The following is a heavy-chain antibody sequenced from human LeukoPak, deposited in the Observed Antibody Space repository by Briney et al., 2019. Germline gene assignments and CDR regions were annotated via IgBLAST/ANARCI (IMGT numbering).Heavy chain of an antibody. Sequence: PSETLSLTCTVSGGSISSYYWSWIRQPAGKGLEWIGRIYTSGSTNYNPSLKSRVTMSVDRSKNQFSLKLSSVTAADTAVYYCARAPNAGGNGAFDIWGQGTMVTVSS. D-gene: IGHD4-23*01. CDR1: GGSISSYY. CDR2: IYTSGST. J-gene: IGHJ3*02. CDR3: ARAPNAGGNGAFDI. V-gene: IGHV4-4*07.